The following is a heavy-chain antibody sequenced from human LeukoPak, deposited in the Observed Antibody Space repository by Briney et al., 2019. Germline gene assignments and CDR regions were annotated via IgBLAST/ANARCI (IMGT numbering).Heavy chain of an antibody. CDR2: FDPEDGEI. D-gene: IGHD3-10*01. J-gene: IGHJ5*02. CDR3: ATDPIVMVRGVIIEGFDP. CDR1: GYTLTELS. V-gene: IGHV1-24*01. Sequence: ASVTVSCKVSGYTLTELSMHWVRQAPGKGLEWMGGFDPEDGEIIYAQKFQGRVTMTEDTSTDTAYMELSSLRSEDTAVYYCATDPIVMVRGVIIEGFDPWGQGILVTVSS.